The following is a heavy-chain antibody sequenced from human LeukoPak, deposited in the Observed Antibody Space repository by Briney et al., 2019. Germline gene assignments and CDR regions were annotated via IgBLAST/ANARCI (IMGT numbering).Heavy chain of an antibody. CDR1: GYTFTSYY. CDR2: INPSGGST. CDR3: AREGITIFGVVIYYYMDV. J-gene: IGHJ6*03. D-gene: IGHD3-3*01. V-gene: IGHV1-46*01. Sequence: ASVKVSCKASGYTFTSYYMHWVRQAPGQGLEWMGIINPSGGSTSYAQKFQGRVTMTRDMSTSTVYMELSSLRSEDTAVYYCAREGITIFGVVIYYYMDVWGKGTTVTVSS.